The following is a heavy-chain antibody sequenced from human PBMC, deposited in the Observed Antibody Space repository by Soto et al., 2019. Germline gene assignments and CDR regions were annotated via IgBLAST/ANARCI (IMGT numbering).Heavy chain of an antibody. CDR3: ARDAPPSMWERGYYFDY. CDR2: IIPIFGTA. Sequence: QVQLVQSGAEVKKPGSSVKVSCKASGGTFSSYAISWVRQAPGQGLEWMGGIIPIFGTANYAQKFQGRVTITADESTSTGYMELSSLRSEDTAVYYCARDAPPSMWERGYYFDYWGQGTLVTVSS. CDR1: GGTFSSYA. J-gene: IGHJ4*02. D-gene: IGHD1-1*01. V-gene: IGHV1-69*01.